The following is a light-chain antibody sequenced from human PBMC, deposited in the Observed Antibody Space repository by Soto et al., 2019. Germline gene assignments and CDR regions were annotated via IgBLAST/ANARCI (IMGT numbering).Light chain of an antibody. CDR2: DVT. V-gene: IGLV2-11*01. J-gene: IGLJ3*02. CDR1: SSDLGAYNF. Sequence: LAHPRSVSGYPGQSVTISCSGTSSDLGAYNFVSWYQHHPGRAPKLMIYDVTLRPSGVPYRFSGSKSGNTASLTISGLQAEDEADYYCCSYAGSFTWVFGGWTKVTVL. CDR3: CSYAGSFTWV.